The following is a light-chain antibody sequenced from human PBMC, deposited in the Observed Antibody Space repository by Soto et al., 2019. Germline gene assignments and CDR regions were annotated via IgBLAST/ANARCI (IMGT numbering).Light chain of an antibody. CDR3: GSWDSSLSAYV. CDR1: SSDVGGYNY. J-gene: IGLJ1*01. V-gene: IGLV2-14*01. Sequence: QSALTQPASVSGSPGQSITISCTGTSSDVGGYNYVSWYQQYPGKAPKLIVYEVNNRPSGVSGRFSGSKSGTSATLGITGFQTGDEADYYCGSWDSSLSAYVFGTGTKLTVL. CDR2: EVN.